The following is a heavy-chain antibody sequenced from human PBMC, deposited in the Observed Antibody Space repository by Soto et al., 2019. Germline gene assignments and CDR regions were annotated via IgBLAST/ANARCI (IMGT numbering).Heavy chain of an antibody. CDR2: IGTAGDP. D-gene: IGHD6-19*01. Sequence: EEQLVESGGGLVQPGGSLRLSCVASGFILSGYDMHWVRQATGEGLEWVSAIGTAGDPYYSGSVKGRFTISRGNAENSVYLQMNSLRAGDTAVYYCARAGYDSSGSYFYAMDVWGPGTTVTVSS. CDR3: ARAGYDSSGSYFYAMDV. CDR1: GFILSGYD. V-gene: IGHV3-13*05. J-gene: IGHJ6*02.